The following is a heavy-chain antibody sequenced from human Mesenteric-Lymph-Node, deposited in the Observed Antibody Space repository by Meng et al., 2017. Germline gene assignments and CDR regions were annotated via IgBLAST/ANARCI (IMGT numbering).Heavy chain of an antibody. CDR2: IYSGGST. V-gene: IGHV3-53*01. CDR3: AKGPPYWDY. D-gene: IGHD2-8*02. Sequence: EVQLMESGGGLVQPGGSQRLFCAASGFTVSSNYMSWVRQAPGKGLEWVSVIYSGGSTYYADSVKGRFTISRDNSKSTLYLEMNSLRVDDTAVYYCAKGPPYWDYWGQGTLVTVSS. CDR1: GFTVSSNY. J-gene: IGHJ4*02.